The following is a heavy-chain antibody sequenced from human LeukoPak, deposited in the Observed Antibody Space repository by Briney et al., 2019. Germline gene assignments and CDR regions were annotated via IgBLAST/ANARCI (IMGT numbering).Heavy chain of an antibody. CDR3: ARDLTGVGYYYYYYGMDV. J-gene: IGHJ6*02. D-gene: IGHD3-10*01. Sequence: PGGSLRLSCAASGFTFSSYGMHWVRQAPGKGLEWVAVISYDGSNKYYADSVKGRFTISRDNSKNTLYLQMNSLRAEDTAVYYCARDLTGVGYYYYYYGMDVWGQGTTVTVSS. CDR1: GFTFSSYG. V-gene: IGHV3-30*03. CDR2: ISYDGSNK.